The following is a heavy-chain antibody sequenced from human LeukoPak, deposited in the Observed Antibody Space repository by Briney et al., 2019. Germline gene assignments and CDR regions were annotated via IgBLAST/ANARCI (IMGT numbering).Heavy chain of an antibody. CDR3: ARVSYIAVAGTNAFDI. CDR2: ISSSGSYI. D-gene: IGHD6-19*01. CDR1: GFTFSSYS. J-gene: IGHJ3*02. V-gene: IGHV3-21*01. Sequence: PGGSLRLSCAASGFTFSSYSMNWVRQAPGKGLEWGSSISSSGSYIYYADSVKGRFTISRDNSKNTLYLQMNSLRAEDTAVYYCARVSYIAVAGTNAFDIWGQGPMATVSS.